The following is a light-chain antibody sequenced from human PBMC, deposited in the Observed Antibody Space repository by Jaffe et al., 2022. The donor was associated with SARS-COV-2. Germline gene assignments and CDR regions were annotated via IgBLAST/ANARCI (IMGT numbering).Light chain of an antibody. J-gene: IGLJ3*02. CDR1: SSNIGAGYD. Sequence: SVLTQPPSVSGAPGQRVTISCTGSSSNIGAGYDVYWYQQFPRTAPKLLIFADNNRPSGVPDRFSGSKSGTSASLAITGLQAEDEADYYCQSYDNSLSGLWVFGGGTKLTVL. CDR2: ADN. CDR3: QSYDNSLSGLWV. V-gene: IGLV1-40*01.